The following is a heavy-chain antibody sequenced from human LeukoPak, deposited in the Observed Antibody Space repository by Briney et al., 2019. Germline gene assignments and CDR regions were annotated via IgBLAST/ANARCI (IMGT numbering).Heavy chain of an antibody. D-gene: IGHD1-1*01. CDR2: ISGSGSRT. CDR3: AKDYNAFDF. Sequence: GGSLRLSCETSGFTFSNYAMSWVRQAPGKGLEWVSAISGSGSRTYYADSVKARFTVSRDNSKNILYLQMHSLTVEDTAMYYSAKDYNAFDFWGQGTLVTVSS. V-gene: IGHV3-23*01. J-gene: IGHJ4*02. CDR1: GFTFSNYA.